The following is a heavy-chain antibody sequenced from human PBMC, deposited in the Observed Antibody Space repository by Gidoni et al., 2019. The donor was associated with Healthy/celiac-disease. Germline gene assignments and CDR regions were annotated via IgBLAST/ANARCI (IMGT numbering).Heavy chain of an antibody. V-gene: IGHV3-66*01. CDR3: NLGGPIIMTTVTTRDY. CDR1: GFTVSSNY. J-gene: IGHJ4*02. D-gene: IGHD4-17*01. Sequence: EVQLVESGGGLVQPGGSLRLSCAASGFTVSSNYMSWVRQAPGKGLEWVSVIYSGGSTYYADSVKGRFTISRDNSKNTLYLQMNSLRAEDTAVYYCNLGGPIIMTTVTTRDYWGQGTLVTVSS. CDR2: IYSGGST.